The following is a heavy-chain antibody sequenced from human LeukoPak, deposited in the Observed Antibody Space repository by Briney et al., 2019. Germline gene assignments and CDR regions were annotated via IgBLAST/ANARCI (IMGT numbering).Heavy chain of an antibody. J-gene: IGHJ1*01. Sequence: SETLSLTCAVYGGSFSGYYWSWIRQPPGKGLEWIGEINHSGSTNYNPSLKSRVIISVDTSKNQFSLKLSSVTAADTAVYYCARVTKYYGDYVTYFQHWGQGTLVTVSS. CDR1: GGSFSGYY. CDR3: ARVTKYYGDYVTYFQH. V-gene: IGHV4-34*01. CDR2: INHSGST. D-gene: IGHD4-17*01.